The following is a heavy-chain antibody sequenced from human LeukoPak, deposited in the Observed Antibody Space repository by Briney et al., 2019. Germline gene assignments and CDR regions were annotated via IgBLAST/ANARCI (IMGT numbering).Heavy chain of an antibody. CDR3: ARSGYSYGYWDYYYYYMDV. CDR2: ISSNGGST. J-gene: IGHJ6*03. V-gene: IGHV3-64*01. Sequence: GGSLRLSCAASGFTFSSYAMSWVRQAPGKGLEYVSAISSNGGSTYYANSVKGRFTISRDNSKNTLYLQMGSLRAEDMAVYYCARSGYSYGYWDYYYYYMDVWGKGTTVTVSS. D-gene: IGHD5-18*01. CDR1: GFTFSSYA.